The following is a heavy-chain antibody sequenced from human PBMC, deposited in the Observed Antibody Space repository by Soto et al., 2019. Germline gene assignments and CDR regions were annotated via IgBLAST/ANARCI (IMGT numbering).Heavy chain of an antibody. CDR3: ARDSPYCSGGSCYSYTYYYYYYGMDF. CDR2: ISAYNGNT. CDR1: GYTFTSYG. D-gene: IGHD2-15*01. V-gene: IGHV1-18*01. J-gene: IGHJ6*02. Sequence: ASVKVSCKASGYTFTSYGISWVRQAPGQGLEWMGWISAYNGNTNYAQKLQGRVTMTTDTSTSTAYMELRSLRSDDTAVYYCARDSPYCSGGSCYSYTYYYYYYGMDFWGQGTTVTVSS.